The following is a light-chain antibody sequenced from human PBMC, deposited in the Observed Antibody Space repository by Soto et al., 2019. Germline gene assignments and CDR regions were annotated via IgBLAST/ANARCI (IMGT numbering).Light chain of an antibody. CDR3: MQALQAPLYT. J-gene: IGKJ2*01. V-gene: IGKV2-28*01. CDR1: QSLLHNNGYNY. Sequence: DIVMTQSPLSLPVSPGGPASISCRSSQSLLHNNGYNYLDWYLQKPGQSPQLLVYLGSNRAPGVPDRFSGSGSGADFTLKISRVEAEDVGVYYCMQALQAPLYTFGPGTKLEIK. CDR2: LGS.